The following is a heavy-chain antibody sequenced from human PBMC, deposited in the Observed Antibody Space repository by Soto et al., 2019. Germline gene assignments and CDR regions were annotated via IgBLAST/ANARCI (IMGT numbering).Heavy chain of an antibody. Sequence: SETLSLTCTVSGGSISSYYWSWIRQRPGKGLEWIGYIYYSGSTNYNPSLKSRVTISVDTSKNQFSLKLSSVTAADTAVYYCARRYWTAIDISGQYTMAIVSS. CDR1: GGSISSYY. CDR3: ARRYWTAIDI. J-gene: IGHJ3*02. D-gene: IGHD1-20*01. CDR2: IYYSGST. V-gene: IGHV4-59*08.